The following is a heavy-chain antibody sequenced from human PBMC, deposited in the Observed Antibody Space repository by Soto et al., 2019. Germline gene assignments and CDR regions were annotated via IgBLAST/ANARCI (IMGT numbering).Heavy chain of an antibody. CDR3: ARDRAGYYSHFVY. CDR1: RGTFTNYA. V-gene: IGHV1-69*01. D-gene: IGHD3-22*01. Sequence: QVYLVQSGAEVKKPGSSVKVSCKALRGTFTNYAFSWVRQAPGQGHEWMGGIMPFFGSGNYAQKFQGRITITADESTSSVYLELTSLRSEDTAVYYCARDRAGYYSHFVYWGQGTLVTVSS. CDR2: IMPFFGSG. J-gene: IGHJ4*02.